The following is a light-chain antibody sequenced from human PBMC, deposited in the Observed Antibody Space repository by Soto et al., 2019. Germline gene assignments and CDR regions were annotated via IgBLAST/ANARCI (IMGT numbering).Light chain of an antibody. J-gene: IGLJ3*02. CDR2: SNN. V-gene: IGLV1-44*01. CDR1: SSNIGSNT. Sequence: QSVLTQPTSASGTPGQRVTISCSGSSSNIGSNTVNWYQQLPGTAPKLLIYSNNQRPSGVPDRFSGSKSGTSASLAIGGLQSEDEADYYCAAWDDSLNGRVFGGGTKLTVL. CDR3: AAWDDSLNGRV.